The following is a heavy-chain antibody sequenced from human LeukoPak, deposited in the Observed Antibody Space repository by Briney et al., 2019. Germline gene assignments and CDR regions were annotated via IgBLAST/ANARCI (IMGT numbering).Heavy chain of an antibody. CDR3: ARGSYYYGSGSPFDY. CDR1: GGSISSYY. CDR2: IYYSGST. J-gene: IGHJ4*02. D-gene: IGHD3-10*01. V-gene: IGHV4-59*01. Sequence: SETLSLTCTVSGGSISSYYWSWIRQPPGKGLEWIGYIYYSGSTNYNPSLKSRVTISVDTSKNQFSLKLSSVTAADTAVYYCARGSYYYGSGSPFDYWGQGTLVTVSS.